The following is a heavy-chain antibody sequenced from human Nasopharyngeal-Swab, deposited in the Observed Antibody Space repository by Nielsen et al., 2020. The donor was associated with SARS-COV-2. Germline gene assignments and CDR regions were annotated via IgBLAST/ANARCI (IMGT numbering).Heavy chain of an antibody. D-gene: IGHD2-2*01. CDR1: GGSISSYY. J-gene: IGHJ4*02. V-gene: IGHV4-59*01. CDR3: ARVGYCSSTSCYAVYYFDY. CDR2: IYYSGST. Sequence: SETLSLTCTVSGGSISSYYWSWIRQPPGKGLEWIGYIYYSGSTNYNPSLKSRVTISVDTSKNQFSLKLSSVTAADTAVYYCARVGYCSSTSCYAVYYFDYWGQGTLVTVSS.